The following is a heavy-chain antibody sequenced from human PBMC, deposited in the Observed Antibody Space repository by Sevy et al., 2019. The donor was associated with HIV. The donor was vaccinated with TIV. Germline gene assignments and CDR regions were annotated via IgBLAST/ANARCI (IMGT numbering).Heavy chain of an antibody. J-gene: IGHJ4*02. V-gene: IGHV4-59*01. CDR2: IYYTGST. CDR3: AAVDVSSDWSPFDY. CDR1: GGSISNYY. D-gene: IGHD3-22*01. Sequence: SETLSLTCTVSGGSISNYYWSWIRQPPGKGLEWIGYIYYTGSTNYNPSLKSRVTISIDTSMNQFSLKLTSVTAADTAVYYCAAVDVSSDWSPFDYWGQGTPVTVSS.